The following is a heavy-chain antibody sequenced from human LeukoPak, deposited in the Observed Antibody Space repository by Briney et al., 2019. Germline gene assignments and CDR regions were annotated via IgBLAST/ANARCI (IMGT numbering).Heavy chain of an antibody. D-gene: IGHD5-12*01. J-gene: IGHJ4*02. Sequence: GGSLRLSCAASGFTFGSYSMNWVRQAPGKGLEWVSSISSSSSYIYYADSVKGRFTISRDNAKNSLYLQMNSLRAEDTAVYYCATFKMIVAHWGQGTLVTVSS. CDR1: GFTFGSYS. CDR3: ATFKMIVAH. CDR2: ISSSSSYI. V-gene: IGHV3-21*01.